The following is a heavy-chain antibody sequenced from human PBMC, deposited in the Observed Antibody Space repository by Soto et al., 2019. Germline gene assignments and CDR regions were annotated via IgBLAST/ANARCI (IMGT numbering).Heavy chain of an antibody. CDR1: GYSFSNYW. CDR2: IYPSDSQT. D-gene: IGHD4-17*01. Sequence: PGESLKISCNGSGYSFSNYWIAWVRQMPGKGLEYMGIIYPSDSQTRYGPSFQGQVTISADKSISTAYLQWSSLKASDTAIYYCARHGFYGDYSSNYFDPWGQGTLVTVSS. V-gene: IGHV5-51*01. CDR3: ARHGFYGDYSSNYFDP. J-gene: IGHJ5*02.